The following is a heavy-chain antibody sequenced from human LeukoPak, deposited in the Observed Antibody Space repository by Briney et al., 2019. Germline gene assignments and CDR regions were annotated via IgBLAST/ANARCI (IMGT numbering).Heavy chain of an antibody. D-gene: IGHD1-26*01. CDR2: IYYSGST. CDR1: GGSISSSY. CDR3: ARLILGATAYFDY. V-gene: IGHV4-59*08. J-gene: IGHJ4*02. Sequence: SETLSLTCTVSGGSISSSYWSWIRQPPGKGLEWIGYIYYSGSTNYNPSLKSRVTISADTSKNQFSLKLTSVTAADTAVYYCARLILGATAYFDYWGQGALVTVSS.